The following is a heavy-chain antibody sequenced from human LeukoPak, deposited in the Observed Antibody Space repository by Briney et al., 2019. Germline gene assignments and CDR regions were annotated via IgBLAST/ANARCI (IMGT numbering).Heavy chain of an antibody. CDR3: ARGALHVFDY. D-gene: IGHD3-10*02. J-gene: IGHJ4*02. Sequence: GGSLRLSCAASGFTFSDYEINWVRQAPGKGLEWVSCISTSGSATYYADSVKGRFTISRDNAKNSLFLQMNTLTAEDTAVYYCARGALHVFDYWGQGTPVTVSS. V-gene: IGHV3-48*03. CDR1: GFTFSDYE. CDR2: ISTSGSAT.